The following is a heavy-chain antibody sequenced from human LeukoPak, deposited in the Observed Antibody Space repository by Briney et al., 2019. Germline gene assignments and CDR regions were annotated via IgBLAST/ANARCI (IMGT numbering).Heavy chain of an antibody. V-gene: IGHV1-2*02. CDR2: INPNSGGT. D-gene: IGHD6-19*01. Sequence: GASVKVSCKASGYTFTGYYMHWVRQAPGQGLEWMGWINPNSGGTNYAQKFQGRVTMTRDTSISTAYMELSSVTAADTAVYYCARGLAVAGIDYWGQGTLVTVSS. J-gene: IGHJ4*02. CDR3: ARGLAVAGIDY. CDR1: GYTFTGYY.